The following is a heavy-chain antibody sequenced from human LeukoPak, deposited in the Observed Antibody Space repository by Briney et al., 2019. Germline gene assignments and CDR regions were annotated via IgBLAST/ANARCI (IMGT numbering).Heavy chain of an antibody. CDR1: GGSISSYY. J-gene: IGHJ3*02. D-gene: IGHD6-19*01. CDR2: IYTRGST. V-gene: IGHV4-4*07. CDR3: ARDPSSGWHGDAFDI. Sequence: KPSETLSLTCTVSGGSISSYYWSWIRQPAGKGLEWIGRIYTRGSTNYNASLKSRVTMSVDTSKNQSFLKLSSVTAADTAVYYCARDPSSGWHGDAFDIWGQGTMVTVSS.